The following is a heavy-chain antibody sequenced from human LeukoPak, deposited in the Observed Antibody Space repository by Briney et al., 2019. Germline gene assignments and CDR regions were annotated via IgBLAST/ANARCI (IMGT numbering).Heavy chain of an antibody. J-gene: IGHJ5*02. Sequence: PSETLSLTCTVSDGSISDSYWSWIRQSPGKGLEWIGYIFYTGFTHYNPSLESRVTISVDTSKKQFSLRLNSVTAADTAAYYCARDAYGGNSWGWFDPWGQGTLVTVSS. V-gene: IGHV4-59*01. D-gene: IGHD4-23*01. CDR3: ARDAYGGNSWGWFDP. CDR1: DGSISDSY. CDR2: IFYTGFT.